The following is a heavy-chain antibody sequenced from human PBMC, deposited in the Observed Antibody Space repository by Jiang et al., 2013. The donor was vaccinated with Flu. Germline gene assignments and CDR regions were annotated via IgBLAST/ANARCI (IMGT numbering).Heavy chain of an antibody. Sequence: SGAEVKKPGASVKVSCKASGYTFTSYYMHWVRQAPGQGLEWMGIINPSGGSTSYAQKFQGRVTMTRDTSTSTVYMELSSLRSEDTAVYYCARVVGYCSGGSCSTQWFDPWGQGTLVTVSS. CDR2: INPSGGST. CDR3: ARVVGYCSGGSCSTQWFDP. V-gene: IGHV1-46*01. D-gene: IGHD2-15*01. J-gene: IGHJ5*02. CDR1: GYTFTSYY.